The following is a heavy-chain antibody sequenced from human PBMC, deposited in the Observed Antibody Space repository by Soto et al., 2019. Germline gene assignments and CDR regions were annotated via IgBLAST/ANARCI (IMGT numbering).Heavy chain of an antibody. V-gene: IGHV4-34*01. CDR3: ARIPQYTTSFDP. J-gene: IGHJ5*02. CDR2: INHSGST. D-gene: IGHD1-26*01. CDR1: GGSFSGYY. Sequence: PSETLSLTCAVYGGSFSGYYWSWIRQPPGKGLEWIGEINHSGSTNYNPSLKSRVTISVDTSKNQFSLKLSSVTAADTAVYYCARIPQYTTSFDPWGQGTLVTVSS.